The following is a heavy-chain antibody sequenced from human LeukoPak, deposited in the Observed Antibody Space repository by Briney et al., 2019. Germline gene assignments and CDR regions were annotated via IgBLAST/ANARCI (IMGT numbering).Heavy chain of an antibody. CDR3: VKEELPRLWSLGY. J-gene: IGHJ4*02. V-gene: IGHV3-30*02. Sequence: PGGSLRLSCAASGFTFSSYGMHWVRQAPGKGLEWVALIRYDGINKYYTDAVKGRFSISRDNSKNTLYLQMNSLRPEDTAVYHCVKEELPRLWSLGYWGQGTLVTVSS. D-gene: IGHD1-26*01. CDR2: IRYDGINK. CDR1: GFTFSSYG.